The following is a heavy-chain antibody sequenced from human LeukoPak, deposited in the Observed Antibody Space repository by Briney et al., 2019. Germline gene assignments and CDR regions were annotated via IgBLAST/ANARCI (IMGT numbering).Heavy chain of an antibody. CDR1: GFTFSSYA. CDR3: ARGMKYSTGWYYMDV. D-gene: IGHD6-19*01. CDR2: ISYDGSNK. J-gene: IGHJ6*03. V-gene: IGHV3-30*04. Sequence: PGGSLRLSCAASGFTFSSYAMHWVRQAPGKGLEWVALISYDGSNKYYADSVKGRFTISRDNSQNTLYLQMNSLRAEDTAVYYCARGMKYSTGWYYMDVWGKGTTVTISS.